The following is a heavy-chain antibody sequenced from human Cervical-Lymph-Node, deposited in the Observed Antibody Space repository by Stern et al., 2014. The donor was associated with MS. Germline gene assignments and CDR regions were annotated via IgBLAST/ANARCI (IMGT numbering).Heavy chain of an antibody. CDR3: ARDLVWFGELDWGAMDV. CDR1: GFNFSSYA. D-gene: IGHD3-10*01. V-gene: IGHV3-30-3*01. J-gene: IGHJ6*02. Sequence: VQLVESGGGVVQPGRALRLSCAATGFNFSSYAMQWVRQAPGKGLEWLAVISYDGSKAYYTESVKGRFNVSRDNSKITPFLQVSSLRPEDTAEYYCARDLVWFGELDWGAMDVWGHGTTVTVSS. CDR2: ISYDGSKA.